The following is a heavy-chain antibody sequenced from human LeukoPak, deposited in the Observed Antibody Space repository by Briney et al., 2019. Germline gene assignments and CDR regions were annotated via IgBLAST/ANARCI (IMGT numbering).Heavy chain of an antibody. J-gene: IGHJ6*03. D-gene: IGHD5-18*01. Sequence: GESLKISCKSSGYSFTSYWIGWVRQMPGKGLEWMGIIYPGDSDTRYSPSFQGQVTISADKSISTAYLQWSSLKASDTAMYYCARSGYSYGYSYYYYYMDVWGKGTTVTVSS. CDR1: GYSFTSYW. CDR2: IYPGDSDT. CDR3: ARSGYSYGYSYYYYYMDV. V-gene: IGHV5-51*01.